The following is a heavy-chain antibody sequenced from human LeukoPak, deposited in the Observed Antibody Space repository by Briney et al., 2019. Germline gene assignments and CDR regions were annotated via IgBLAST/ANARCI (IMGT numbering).Heavy chain of an antibody. CDR3: ATSGGSNWFFDY. D-gene: IGHD6-13*01. J-gene: IGHJ4*02. CDR1: GFTVSSNY. Sequence: GGSLRLSCAASGFTVSSNYMSWVLQGPGKGLEWVSLIYSDGSTFYADSVKGRFTISRDNSKNTLYLQMNSLRAEDAAVYYCATSGGSNWFFDYWGQGTLVTVSS. V-gene: IGHV3-53*01. CDR2: IYSDGST.